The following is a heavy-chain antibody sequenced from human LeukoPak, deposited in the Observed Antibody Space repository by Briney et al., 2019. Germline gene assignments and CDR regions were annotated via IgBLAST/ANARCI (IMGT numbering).Heavy chain of an antibody. CDR2: MNPNSGNT. Sequence: ASVKVSCKASGYTFTSYDINWVRQATGQGLEWMGWMNPNSGNTGYAQKFQGRVTMTRNTSISTAYMELSSLRSEDTAVYYRARVGGSELRYLDWFPWTGHRYYGMDVWGQGTTVTVSS. CDR3: ARVGGSELRYLDWFPWTGHRYYGMDV. D-gene: IGHD3-9*01. CDR1: GYTFTSYD. V-gene: IGHV1-8*01. J-gene: IGHJ6*02.